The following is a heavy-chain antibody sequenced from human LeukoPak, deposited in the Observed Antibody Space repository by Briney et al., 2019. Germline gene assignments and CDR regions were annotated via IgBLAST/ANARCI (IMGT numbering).Heavy chain of an antibody. J-gene: IGHJ6*02. CDR2: IHYTGTT. D-gene: IGHD3-22*01. Sequence: PSETLSLTCIVSGGSINNHYWTWIRQTPGKGLEWIGDIHYTGTTKYNPSLKSRVTISVDTSKNQFSLKLSSVTAADTAVYYCATTYYDSSGYPYYYGMDVWGQGTTVTVSS. CDR3: ATTYYDSSGYPYYYGMDV. V-gene: IGHV4-59*11. CDR1: GGSINNHY.